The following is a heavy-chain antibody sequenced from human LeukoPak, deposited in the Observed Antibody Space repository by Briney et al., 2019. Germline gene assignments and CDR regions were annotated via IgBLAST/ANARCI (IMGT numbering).Heavy chain of an antibody. CDR3: ARVSPKYDSSGYYGY. CDR2: ISYDGSNK. V-gene: IGHV3-30-3*01. J-gene: IGHJ4*02. Sequence: GGSLRLSCAASGFTFSSYAMHWVRQAPGKGLEWVAVISYDGSNKYYADSVKGRFTISRDNSKNTLYLQMNSLRAEDTAVYYCARVSPKYDSSGYYGYWGQGTLVTLSS. CDR1: GFTFSSYA. D-gene: IGHD3-22*01.